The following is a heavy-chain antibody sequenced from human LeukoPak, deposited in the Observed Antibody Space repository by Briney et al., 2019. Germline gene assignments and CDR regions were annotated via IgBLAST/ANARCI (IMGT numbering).Heavy chain of an antibody. Sequence: SETLSLTCTVSGGSISSSTYYWSWIRQPAGKGLEWIGRIYTSGSTNYNPSLKSRVTISVDTSKNRFSLKLSSVTAADTAVYYCARDSGDYGDDRTFDYWGQGTLVTVSS. CDR1: GGSISSSTYY. J-gene: IGHJ4*02. V-gene: IGHV4-61*02. CDR2: IYTSGST. CDR3: ARDSGDYGDDRTFDY. D-gene: IGHD4-17*01.